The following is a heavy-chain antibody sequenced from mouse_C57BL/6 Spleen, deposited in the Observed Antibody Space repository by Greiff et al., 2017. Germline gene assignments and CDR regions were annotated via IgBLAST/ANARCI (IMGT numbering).Heavy chain of an antibody. J-gene: IGHJ3*01. CDR1: GFNIKDYY. Sequence: VQLQQSGAELVRPGASVKLSCTASGFNIKDYYMHWVKQRPEQGLEWIGRIDPEDGDTEYAPKFQGKATMTADTSSNTAYLQLSSLTSEDTAVYYCTTCSYYDDGGFAYWGQGTLVTVSA. V-gene: IGHV14-1*01. CDR3: TTCSYYDDGGFAY. CDR2: IDPEDGDT. D-gene: IGHD2-4*01.